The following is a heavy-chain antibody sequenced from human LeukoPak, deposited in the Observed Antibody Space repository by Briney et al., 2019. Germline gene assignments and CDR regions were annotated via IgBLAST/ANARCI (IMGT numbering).Heavy chain of an antibody. Sequence: SETLSLTCAVSGGSISSSNWWSWVRQPPGKGLEWIGEIYHSGSTNYNPSLKSRVTISVDKSKNQFSLKLSSVTAADTAVYYCARDGYYDSSGYNIWGQGTLVTVSS. J-gene: IGHJ4*02. D-gene: IGHD3-22*01. CDR3: ARDGYYDSSGYNI. V-gene: IGHV4-4*02. CDR1: GGSISSSNW. CDR2: IYHSGST.